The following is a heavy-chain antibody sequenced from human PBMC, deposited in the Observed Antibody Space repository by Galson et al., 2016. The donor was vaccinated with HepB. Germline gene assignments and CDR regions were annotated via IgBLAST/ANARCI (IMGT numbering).Heavy chain of an antibody. Sequence: SVKVSCKASGFSFSSSAVHWVRQTCGQRLEWIGWIVVGSGNTNYAQKFQERVTITRVLSSGTAYMELSSLRSEDTAVYYCAGYDFWSGYYGYYFDNWGQGTLVTVSS. CDR2: IVVGSGNT. D-gene: IGHD3-3*01. V-gene: IGHV1-58*01. CDR1: GFSFSSSA. CDR3: AGYDFWSGYYGYYFDN. J-gene: IGHJ4*02.